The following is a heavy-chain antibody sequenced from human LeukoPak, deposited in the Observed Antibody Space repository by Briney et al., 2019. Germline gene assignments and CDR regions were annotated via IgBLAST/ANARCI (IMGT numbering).Heavy chain of an antibody. CDR2: ISSSSSYI. J-gene: IGHJ4*02. V-gene: IGHV3-21*04. D-gene: IGHD1-14*01. CDR3: ASQIEPYYFDY. Sequence: GGSLRLSCAASGFTFSSYSMNWVRQAPGKGLEWVSSISSSSSYIYYADSVKGRFTISRDNAKNSLYLQMNSLRAEGTAVYYCASQIEPYYFDYWGQGTLVTVSS. CDR1: GFTFSSYS.